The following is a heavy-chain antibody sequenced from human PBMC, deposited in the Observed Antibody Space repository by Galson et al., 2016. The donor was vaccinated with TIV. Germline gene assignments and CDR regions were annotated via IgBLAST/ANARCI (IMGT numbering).Heavy chain of an antibody. CDR1: GYSFTSYW. V-gene: IGHV5-51*01. J-gene: IGHJ4*02. CDR3: ARRGPRYGKFDY. Sequence: QSGAEVKKPGESLKISCKGSGYSFTSYWIGWVRQMPGKGLEWMGIIYPGDSDTTYNPSFQGQVTFSADKSINTAFLQWSSLEASDTAMYYCARRGPRYGKFDYWGQGTPVTVSS. CDR2: IYPGDSDT. D-gene: IGHD4-17*01.